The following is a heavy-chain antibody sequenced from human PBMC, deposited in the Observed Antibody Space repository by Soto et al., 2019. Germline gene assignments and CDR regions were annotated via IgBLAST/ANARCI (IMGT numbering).Heavy chain of an antibody. J-gene: IGHJ3*02. Sequence: QVQLVQSGPEDKKPGASVKISCEASGYTFTTFAIHWVRQAPGQRLEWMGWINAASGDTEYSQTLQGRVTVTANTSASTAYMELSSLRSEDTAVYYCASDDCSGGTCYPPTGAFDIWGQGTMVTASS. CDR2: INAASGDT. CDR3: ASDDCSGGTCYPPTGAFDI. CDR1: GYTFTTFA. V-gene: IGHV1-3*05. D-gene: IGHD2-15*01.